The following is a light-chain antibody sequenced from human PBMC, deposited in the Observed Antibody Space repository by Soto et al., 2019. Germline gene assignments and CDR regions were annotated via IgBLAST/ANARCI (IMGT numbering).Light chain of an antibody. CDR2: DVS. Sequence: QSALTQPASVSGSPGQSITISCTGTSSNLGNYDYVSWYQHHPDKAPKLIIYDVSNRPSGVSNRFSGSKSGNTASLTISGLQAEDEADYLCSSYSSAATLVLFGGGTKLTVL. CDR3: SSYSSAATLVL. V-gene: IGLV2-14*03. CDR1: SSNLGNYDY. J-gene: IGLJ2*01.